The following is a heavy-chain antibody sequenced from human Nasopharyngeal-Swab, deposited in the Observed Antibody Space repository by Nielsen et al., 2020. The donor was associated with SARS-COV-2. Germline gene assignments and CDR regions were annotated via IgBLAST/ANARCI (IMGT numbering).Heavy chain of an antibody. CDR2: ISGSGGST. J-gene: IGHJ4*02. D-gene: IGHD2-21*01. Sequence: GESLKISCTASGFTFSNYAMSWVRQAPGKGLEWVSAISGSGGSTYYADSVKGRFTISRDNAKNSLYLQMNSLRAEDTAVYYCARAAERGRDNYFDYWGQGTLVTVSS. CDR1: GFTFSNYA. CDR3: ARAAERGRDNYFDY. V-gene: IGHV3-21*01.